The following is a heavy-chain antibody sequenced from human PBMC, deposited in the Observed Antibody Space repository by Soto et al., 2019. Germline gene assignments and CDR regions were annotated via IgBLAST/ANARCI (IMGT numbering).Heavy chain of an antibody. CDR3: ARGSGSSSPYTCFDP. CDR1: GYSFTSYW. D-gene: IGHD6-6*01. J-gene: IGHJ5*02. V-gene: IGHV5-51*01. Sequence: GESLKISCKGSGYSFTSYWIGWVRQMPGKGLEWMGIIYPGDSDTRYSPSFQGQVTISADKSISTAYLQWSSLKASDTAMYYCARGSGSSSPYTCFDPWGQGTLVTVSS. CDR2: IYPGDSDT.